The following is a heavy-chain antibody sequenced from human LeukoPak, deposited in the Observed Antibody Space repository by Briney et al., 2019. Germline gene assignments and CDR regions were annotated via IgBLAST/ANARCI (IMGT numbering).Heavy chain of an antibody. Sequence: GASVKVSCKASGYTFTGYYMHWVRQAPGQGLEWMGWINPNSGGTNYAQKFQGRVTMTRDTSISTAYMELNRLRSDDTAVYYCARDLVAADNWFDPWGQGTLVTVSS. CDR1: GYTFTGYY. V-gene: IGHV1-2*02. CDR3: ARDLVAADNWFDP. J-gene: IGHJ5*02. CDR2: INPNSGGT. D-gene: IGHD2-15*01.